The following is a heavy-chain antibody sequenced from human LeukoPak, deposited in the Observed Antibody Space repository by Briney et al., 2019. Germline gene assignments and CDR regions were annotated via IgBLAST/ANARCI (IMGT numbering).Heavy chain of an antibody. Sequence: TGGSLRLSCAASGFTFSNAWMNWVRQAPGKGLEWVSSISSSSSYIYYADSVKGRFTISRDNAKTSLYLQMNSLRAEDTAVYYCAREVGVQVVAAVDYWGQGTPVTVSS. J-gene: IGHJ4*02. D-gene: IGHD2-15*01. CDR1: GFTFSNAW. CDR3: AREVGVQVVAAVDY. V-gene: IGHV3-21*01. CDR2: ISSSSSYI.